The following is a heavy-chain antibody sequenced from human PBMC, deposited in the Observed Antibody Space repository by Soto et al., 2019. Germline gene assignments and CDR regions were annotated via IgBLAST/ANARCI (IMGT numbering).Heavy chain of an antibody. J-gene: IGHJ6*02. CDR1: GDSVSSNSAA. V-gene: IGHV6-1*01. Sequence: SQTLSLTCAISGDSVSSNSAAWNWIRQSPSRGLEWLGRTYYRSKWYNDYAVSVKSRITINPDTSKNQFSLQLNSVTPEDTAVYYCARVLDIVLVPGDYCGMDVWGQGTTVTVSS. CDR3: ARVLDIVLVPGDYCGMDV. D-gene: IGHD2-2*03. CDR2: TYYRSKWYN.